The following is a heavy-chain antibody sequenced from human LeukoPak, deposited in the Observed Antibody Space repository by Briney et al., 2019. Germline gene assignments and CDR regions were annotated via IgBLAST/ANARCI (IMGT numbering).Heavy chain of an antibody. CDR1: GYTFTGHY. J-gene: IGHJ4*02. V-gene: IGHV1-18*04. CDR2: ISAYNGNT. CDR3: AKDTAGDFWSAYYTGPTDY. D-gene: IGHD3-3*01. Sequence: ASVKVSCKASGYTFTGHYIHWVRQAPGQGLEGMGWISAYNGNTNYAQNLQGRVTMTTDTSTSTAYMEQRSLRSDDTAVYYCAKDTAGDFWSAYYTGPTDYWGQGTLVTVSS.